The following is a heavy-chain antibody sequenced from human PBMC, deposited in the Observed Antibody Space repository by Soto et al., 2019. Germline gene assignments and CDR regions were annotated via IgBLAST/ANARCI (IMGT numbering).Heavy chain of an antibody. D-gene: IGHD1-7*01. Sequence: QVQLVQSGAEVKKPGASVKVSCKASGYTFTSYGISWVRQAPGQGLEWMGRISAYNGNTNYAQKLQGRVTMTTDTSPSTAYMELRSLRSDDTAVYYCARDRGYNWNYGWFDPWGQGTLVTVSP. CDR3: ARDRGYNWNYGWFDP. J-gene: IGHJ5*02. CDR1: GYTFTSYG. V-gene: IGHV1-18*01. CDR2: ISAYNGNT.